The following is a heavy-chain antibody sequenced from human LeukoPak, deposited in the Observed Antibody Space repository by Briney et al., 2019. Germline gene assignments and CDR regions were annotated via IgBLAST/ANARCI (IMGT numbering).Heavy chain of an antibody. CDR3: ATENGFNDY. Sequence: GSLRLSCTASGFTFGDYAMSWFRQPPGKGLEWIGEINHSGSTNYNPSLKSRVTISLDTSKNQFSLKLSSVTAADTAVYYCATENGFNDYWGQGTLVTVSS. CDR2: INHSGST. J-gene: IGHJ4*02. V-gene: IGHV4-34*08. D-gene: IGHD2-8*01. CDR1: GFTFGDYA.